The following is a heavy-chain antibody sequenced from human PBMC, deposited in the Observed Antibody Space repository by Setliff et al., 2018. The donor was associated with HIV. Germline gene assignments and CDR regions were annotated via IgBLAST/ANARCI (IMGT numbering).Heavy chain of an antibody. V-gene: IGHV1-18*01. Sequence: ASVKVSCKTSGYTFVKFGISWVRQAPGQGLEWLGWSSPNGITKNHHKFEGRITMTTDTPTTTAFMELRSLTSDDTAVYFCAREPPSSNPTLQYAFDLWGQGTMVTVSS. CDR3: AREPPSSNPTLQYAFDL. D-gene: IGHD4-4*01. CDR1: GYTFVKFG. CDR2: SSPNGIT. J-gene: IGHJ3*01.